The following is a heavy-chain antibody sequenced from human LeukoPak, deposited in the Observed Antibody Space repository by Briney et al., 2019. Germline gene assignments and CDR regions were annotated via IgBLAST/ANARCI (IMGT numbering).Heavy chain of an antibody. CDR1: GFTFSSYA. V-gene: IGHV3-23*01. CDR3: AKVYSSSIRRPYFDY. CDR2: VSGSGGST. D-gene: IGHD6-6*01. Sequence: GGSLRLSCAASGFTFSSYAMSWVRQAPGKGLEWVSAVSGSGGSTYYADSVKGRFTISRDNSKNTLYLQMNSLRAEDTAVYYCAKVYSSSIRRPYFDYWGQGTLVTVSS. J-gene: IGHJ4*02.